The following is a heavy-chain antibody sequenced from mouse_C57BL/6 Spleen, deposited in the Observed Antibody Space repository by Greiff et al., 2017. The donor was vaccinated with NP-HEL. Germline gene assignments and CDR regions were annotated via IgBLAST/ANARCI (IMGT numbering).Heavy chain of an antibody. J-gene: IGHJ3*01. CDR2: INPNNGGT. CDR1: GYTFTDYN. CDR3: AREGDYSNYVRFAY. V-gene: IGHV1-18*01. D-gene: IGHD2-5*01. Sequence: EVQLQQSGPELVKPGASVKIPCKASGYTFTDYNMDWVKQSHGKSLEWIGDINPNNGGTIYNQKFKGKATLTVDKSSSTAYMELRSLTSEDTAVYYCAREGDYSNYVRFAYWGQGTLVTVSA.